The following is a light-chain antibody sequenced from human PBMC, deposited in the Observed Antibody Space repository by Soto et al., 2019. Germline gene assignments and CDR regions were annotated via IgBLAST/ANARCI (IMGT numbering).Light chain of an antibody. V-gene: IGKV1-5*01. CDR3: QYYKTPWT. CDR1: QTISTW. Sequence: DIQMTQSPSTLSASVGDRVTITCRASQTISTWVAWYQQKAGKAPKLLIYDASTLQRGVPSRFSGSGSGTEFILTISNLQPDDFATYYCQYYKTPWTFGQGTKVEI. J-gene: IGKJ1*01. CDR2: DAS.